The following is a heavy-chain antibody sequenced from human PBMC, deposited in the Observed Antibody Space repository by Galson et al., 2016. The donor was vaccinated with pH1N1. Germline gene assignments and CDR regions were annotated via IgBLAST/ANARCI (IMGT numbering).Heavy chain of an antibody. V-gene: IGHV3-53*01. CDR1: GFLVTDRF. Sequence: SLRPSCAASGFLVTDRFMSWVRQAPGKRPEWVSIIYPGGGTYYADFLEGRFTISRDTSQNKLFLHMNTLKAEDTALYYCAVDTVPNGADHWGQGTLVTVSS. CDR3: AVDTVPNGADH. D-gene: IGHD4-17*01. J-gene: IGHJ5*02. CDR2: IYPGGGT.